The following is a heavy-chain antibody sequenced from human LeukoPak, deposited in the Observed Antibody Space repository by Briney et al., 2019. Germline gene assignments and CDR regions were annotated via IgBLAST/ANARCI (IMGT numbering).Heavy chain of an antibody. CDR2: MNPNSGNT. CDR1: GYTFTSYD. V-gene: IGHV1-8*01. D-gene: IGHD3-9*01. CDR3: ARRFVSYFPE. Sequence: ASVEVSCKASGYTFTSYDINWVRQAPGQGLEWMGWMNPNSGNTGYAQKFQGRVTMTRDTSISTAYMELSRLRSDDTAVYYCARRFVSYFPEWGQGTLVTVSS. J-gene: IGHJ4*02.